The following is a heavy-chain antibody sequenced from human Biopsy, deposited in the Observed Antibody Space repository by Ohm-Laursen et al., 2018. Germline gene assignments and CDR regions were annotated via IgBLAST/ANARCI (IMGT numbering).Heavy chain of an antibody. CDR2: ISYDGSGG. J-gene: IGHJ2*01. CDR1: GFTFTSYA. CDR3: ARDGKRWDYSTYFSWHFDL. V-gene: IGHV3-30*03. D-gene: IGHD4-11*01. Sequence: RSLRLSCAASGFTFTSYAMHWVRQAPGKGLEWVAVISYDGSGGYYADSLQGRFIISRDNPKNTVDLQMNSLRAEDTAVYFCARDGKRWDYSTYFSWHFDLWGRGTLVTVSS.